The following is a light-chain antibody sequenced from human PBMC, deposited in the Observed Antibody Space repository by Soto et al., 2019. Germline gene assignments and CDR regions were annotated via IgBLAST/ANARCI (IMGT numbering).Light chain of an antibody. CDR3: QQYYDTPYT. CDR1: QSIRTD. CDR2: SAS. Sequence: EVVMTQSPATLSVSPGERATLSCRASQSIRTDLAWYQQKPGQAPSLLIFSASTRATGVPARFSGSGSGTEFTLTISSLQSEDFAVYYCQQYYDTPYTFGQGTRLEI. J-gene: IGKJ2*01. V-gene: IGKV3-15*01.